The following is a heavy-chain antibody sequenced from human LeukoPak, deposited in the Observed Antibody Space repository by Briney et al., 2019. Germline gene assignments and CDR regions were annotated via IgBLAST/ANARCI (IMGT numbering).Heavy chain of an antibody. CDR3: ARGRSSGYLPSNAFDI. Sequence: GASVKVSCKASGGTFSNYVINWVRQAPGQGLEWMGGIIPIFGTTNYAQKFQGRVTITADKSTSTAYMELSSLRSEDTAVYYYARGRSSGYLPSNAFDIWGQGTMVTVSS. J-gene: IGHJ3*02. CDR1: GGTFSNYV. CDR2: IIPIFGTT. V-gene: IGHV1-69*06. D-gene: IGHD3-22*01.